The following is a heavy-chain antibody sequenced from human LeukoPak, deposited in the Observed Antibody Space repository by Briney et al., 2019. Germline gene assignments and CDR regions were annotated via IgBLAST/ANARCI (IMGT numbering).Heavy chain of an antibody. J-gene: IGHJ3*02. CDR2: INHSGST. CDR3: ARDRPQDAFDI. V-gene: IGHV4-34*01. CDR1: GGSFSGYY. Sequence: SETLSLTCTVYGGSFSGYYWSWIRQPPGKGLEWIGEINHSGSTNYNPSLKSRVTISVDTSKNQFSLKLSSVTAADTAMYFCARDRPQDAFDIWGQGTMVTVSS.